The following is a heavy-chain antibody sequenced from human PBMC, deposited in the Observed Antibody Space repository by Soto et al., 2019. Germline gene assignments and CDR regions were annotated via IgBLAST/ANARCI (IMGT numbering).Heavy chain of an antibody. CDR2: ISGSGGST. CDR1: GFTFSSYA. J-gene: IGHJ4*02. D-gene: IGHD4-17*01. V-gene: IGHV3-23*01. CDR3: AKPEGLRWYHNYFDY. Sequence: EVQLLESGGGLVQPGGSLRLSCAASGFTFSSYAMSWVRQAPGKGLEWVSAISGSGGSTYYADSVKGRFTISRDNSKNTLYLQMNSLRAEDTAVYYCAKPEGLRWYHNYFDYWCQGTLVTVSS.